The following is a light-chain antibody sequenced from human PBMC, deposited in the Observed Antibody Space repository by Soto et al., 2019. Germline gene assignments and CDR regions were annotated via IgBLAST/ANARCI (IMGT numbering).Light chain of an antibody. V-gene: IGKV3-11*01. CDR3: QQYGSSPPGIT. Sequence: EIVFTQSRATLSFPARERATLSCRAIQSVSSYLAWYQQKPGQAPRLLIYDASNRATGIPARFSGSGSGTEFTLTISSLQSEDFAVYYCQQYGSSPPGITFGQGTRLEIK. CDR2: DAS. J-gene: IGKJ5*01. CDR1: QSVSSY.